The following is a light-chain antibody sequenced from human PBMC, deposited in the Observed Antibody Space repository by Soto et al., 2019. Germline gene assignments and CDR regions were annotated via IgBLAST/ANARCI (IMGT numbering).Light chain of an antibody. V-gene: IGKV4-1*01. CDR3: QQYYSSCGT. CDR1: QSVLYSSNNKNY. CDR2: WAS. Sequence: DIVMTQSPDSLAVSLGERATINCKSSQSVLYSSNNKNYLAWYQQKPGQPPKLLIYWASTRESGVPDRFSGSGSGTDFTLTISSLQAEDVAVYYCQQYYSSCGTFGQGTKLEIK. J-gene: IGKJ2*01.